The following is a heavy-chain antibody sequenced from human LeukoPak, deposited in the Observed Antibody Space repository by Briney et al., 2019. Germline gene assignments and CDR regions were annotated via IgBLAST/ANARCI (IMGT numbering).Heavy chain of an antibody. CDR3: AIGEDIVVVPAALGYFQH. V-gene: IGHV1-3*01. CDR2: INAGNGNT. J-gene: IGHJ1*01. D-gene: IGHD2-2*01. CDR1: GYTFTSYA. Sequence: ASVKASCKASGYTFTSYAMHWVRQAPGQRLEWMGWINAGNGNTKYSQKFQGRVTITRDTSASTAYMELSSLRSEDTAVYYCAIGEDIVVVPAALGYFQHWGQGTLVTVSS.